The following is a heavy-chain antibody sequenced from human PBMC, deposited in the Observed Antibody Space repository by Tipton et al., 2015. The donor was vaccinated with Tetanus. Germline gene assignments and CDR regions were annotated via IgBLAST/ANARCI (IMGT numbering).Heavy chain of an antibody. V-gene: IGHV4-30-2*01. Sequence: LRLSCTVSGGSVSSIYSWSWIRQPPGKGLEWIGYVFRSGSADYNPSLKSRVNISLDRSETQISLMLTSVTAAATAVYYCARVACSSSSCYSHYFDSWGPGSLVTVSS. J-gene: IGHJ4*02. CDR2: VFRSGSA. D-gene: IGHD2-2*01. CDR1: GGSVSSIYS. CDR3: ARVACSSSSCYSHYFDS.